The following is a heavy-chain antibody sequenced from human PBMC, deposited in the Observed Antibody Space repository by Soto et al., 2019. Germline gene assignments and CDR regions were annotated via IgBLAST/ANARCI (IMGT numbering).Heavy chain of an antibody. CDR3: ARQVSYYYGSGRPYYMDV. CDR2: IYYSGST. CDR1: GGSISSYY. V-gene: IGHV4-59*08. Sequence: PSETLSLTCTVSGGSISSYYWSWIRQPPGKGLEWIGYIYYSGSTNYNPSLKSRVTISVDASKNQFSLKLSSVTAADTAVYYCARQVSYYYGSGRPYYMDVWGKGTTVTVSS. D-gene: IGHD3-10*01. J-gene: IGHJ6*03.